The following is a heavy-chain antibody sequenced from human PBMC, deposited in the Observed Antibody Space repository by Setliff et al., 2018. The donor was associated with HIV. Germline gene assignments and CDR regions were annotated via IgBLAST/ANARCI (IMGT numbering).Heavy chain of an antibody. CDR2: IWYDGSNK. D-gene: IGHD3-9*01. Sequence: GGSLRLSCAASGFTFSSYGMHWVRQATGKGLEWVAVIWYDGSNKYYADSVKGRFTISRDNSKNTVCLQINSLRAEDTAVYYCARGPTSRYFDWSFSGARGTFNYWGQGTLVTVSS. J-gene: IGHJ4*02. V-gene: IGHV3-33*01. CDR3: ARGPTSRYFDWSFSGARGTFNY. CDR1: GFTFSSYG.